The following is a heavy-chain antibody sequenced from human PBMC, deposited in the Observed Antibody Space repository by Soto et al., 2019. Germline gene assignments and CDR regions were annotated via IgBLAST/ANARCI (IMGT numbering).Heavy chain of an antibody. V-gene: IGHV4-34*01. CDR2: INHSGST. J-gene: IGHJ6*02. Sequence: SETLSLTCTVYGGSFSRYYWSWIRQPPGKGLEWIGEINHSGSTNYNPSLKSRVTISVDTSKNQFSLKLSSVTAADTAVYYCARGSSWYYYYYGMDVWGQGTTVT. D-gene: IGHD6-13*01. CDR1: GGSFSRYY. CDR3: ARGSSWYYYYYGMDV.